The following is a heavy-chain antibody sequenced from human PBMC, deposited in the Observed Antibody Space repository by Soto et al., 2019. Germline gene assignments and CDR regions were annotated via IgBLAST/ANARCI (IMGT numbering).Heavy chain of an antibody. D-gene: IGHD6-19*01. J-gene: IGHJ4*02. CDR3: ARDHAGSGWFRCDQ. V-gene: IGHV1-18*01. CDR1: GYTFTRYS. Sequence: QVQLVQSGAEVKKPGASVRVSCKTSGYTFTRYSISWMRQAPGQGLEWMGWISAYNGDTSYAQNLQGRVTMTTDASTSTAYMALRSLRSDDTAIYYCARDHAGSGWFRCDQWGQGTLVTVSS. CDR2: ISAYNGDT.